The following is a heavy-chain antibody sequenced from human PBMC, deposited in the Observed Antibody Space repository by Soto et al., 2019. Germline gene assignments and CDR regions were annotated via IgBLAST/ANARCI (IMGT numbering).Heavy chain of an antibody. Sequence: PGPSLSLSCAASGFTISSYWMSWVRQAPGKGLEWVANIKQDASEKYYVDSVKGRFTIYRDYAKNSLYLQMNSLRAEDTAVYYCARGRIYYGSGSKLDVWGQWTTHTVS. V-gene: IGHV3-7*03. CDR3: ARGRIYYGSGSKLDV. D-gene: IGHD3-10*01. J-gene: IGHJ6*02. CDR2: IKQDASEK. CDR1: GFTISSYW.